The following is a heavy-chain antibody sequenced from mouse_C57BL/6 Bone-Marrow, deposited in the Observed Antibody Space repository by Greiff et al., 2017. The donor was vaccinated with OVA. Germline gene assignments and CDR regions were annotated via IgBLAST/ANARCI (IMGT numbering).Heavy chain of an antibody. CDR2: ISDGGSYT. CDR1: GFTFSSYA. Sequence: DVQLVESGGGLVKPGGSLKLSCAASGFTFSSYAMSWVRQTPEKRLEWVATISDGGSYTYYPDNVKGRFTISRDNAKNNLYLQMSHLKSEDTAMYYCAREGDGYYVAWFAYWGQGTLVTVSA. CDR3: AREGDGYYVAWFAY. V-gene: IGHV5-4*01. J-gene: IGHJ3*01. D-gene: IGHD2-3*01.